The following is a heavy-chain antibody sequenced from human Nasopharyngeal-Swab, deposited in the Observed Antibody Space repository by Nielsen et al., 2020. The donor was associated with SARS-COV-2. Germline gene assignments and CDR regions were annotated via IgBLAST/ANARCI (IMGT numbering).Heavy chain of an antibody. D-gene: IGHD3-10*01. Sequence: GESLKISCAASGFTFSSYWMSWVRQAPGKGLEWVVNIKQDGSEKYYVDSVKGRFTISRDNAKNSLYLQMNSLRAEDTAVYYCARDIRFEEYMDVWGKGTTVTVSS. CDR2: IKQDGSEK. J-gene: IGHJ6*03. V-gene: IGHV3-7*03. CDR3: ARDIRFEEYMDV. CDR1: GFTFSSYW.